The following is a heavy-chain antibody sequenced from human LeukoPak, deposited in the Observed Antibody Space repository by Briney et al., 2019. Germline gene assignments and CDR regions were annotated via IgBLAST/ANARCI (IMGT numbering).Heavy chain of an antibody. CDR1: GFTFNRYW. V-gene: IGHV3-7*01. D-gene: IGHD6-19*01. CDR3: ARAVAGYYFDY. Sequence: PGGSLRLSCAASGFTFNRYWMSWVRQAPGKGLEWVANIKQDGSEKYYVDSVKGRFTISRDNAKNSLYLQMNSLRAEDTAVYYCARAVAGYYFDYWGQGTLVTVSS. J-gene: IGHJ4*02. CDR2: IKQDGSEK.